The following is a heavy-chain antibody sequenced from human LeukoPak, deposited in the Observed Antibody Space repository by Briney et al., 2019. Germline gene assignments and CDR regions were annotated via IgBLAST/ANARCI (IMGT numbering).Heavy chain of an antibody. CDR3: AKARYCSGGSCYFDY. Sequence: GGSLRLSCAASGFTFSSYAMSWVRQAPGKGLEWVSAVSGSGGSTYYADSVKGRFTISRDNSKNTLYLQMNSLRAEDTAVYYCAKARYCSGGSCYFDYWGQGTLVTVSS. J-gene: IGHJ4*02. D-gene: IGHD2-15*01. V-gene: IGHV3-23*01. CDR2: VSGSGGST. CDR1: GFTFSSYA.